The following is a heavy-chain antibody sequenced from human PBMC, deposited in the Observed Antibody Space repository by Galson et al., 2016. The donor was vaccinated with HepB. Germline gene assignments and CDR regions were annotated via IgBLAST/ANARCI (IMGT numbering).Heavy chain of an antibody. V-gene: IGHV3-7*01. CDR1: GFTFSNYW. CDR2: IKQDGSER. J-gene: IGHJ4*02. D-gene: IGHD2-21*01. CDR3: ARGGDLSGGECYSTYYFDY. Sequence: SLRLSCAASGFTFSNYWMNWVRQAPGKGLGWVANIKQDGSERYYVDSVKGRFTISRDNARNSLCLQMNSLRAEDTAVYYCARGGDLSGGECYSTYYFDYWGQGTQVTVSS.